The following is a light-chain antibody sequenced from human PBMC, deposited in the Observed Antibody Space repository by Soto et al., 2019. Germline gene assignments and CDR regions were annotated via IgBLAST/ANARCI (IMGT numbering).Light chain of an antibody. V-gene: IGKV1-6*01. CDR2: GAS. Sequence: AIQMTQFPASLSASVGDRVTITCRASQGIRDELAWYQQKPGKAPNLLIYGASRLESGVPSRFSGSGSGTDFSLTIYSLRPEDSATYFCLQDYNYPRTFGQGTELQIK. CDR3: LQDYNYPRT. J-gene: IGKJ2*01. CDR1: QGIRDE.